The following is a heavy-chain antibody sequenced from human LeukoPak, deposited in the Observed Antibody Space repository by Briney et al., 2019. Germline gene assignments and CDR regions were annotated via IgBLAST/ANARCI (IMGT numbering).Heavy chain of an antibody. CDR3: ASDSPTYYDFWSGYYTEWY. Sequence: SGGSLRLSCAASGFTFSSYAMSWVRQAPGKGLEWVSAISGSGGSTYYADSVKGRFTISRDNSKNTLYLQMNSLRAEDTAVYYCASDSPTYYDFWSGYYTEWYWGQGTLVTVSS. CDR2: ISGSGGST. CDR1: GFTFSSYA. V-gene: IGHV3-23*01. J-gene: IGHJ4*02. D-gene: IGHD3-3*01.